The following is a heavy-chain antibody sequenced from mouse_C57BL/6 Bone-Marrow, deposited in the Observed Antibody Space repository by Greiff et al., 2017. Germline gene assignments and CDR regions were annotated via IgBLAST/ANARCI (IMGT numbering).Heavy chain of an antibody. CDR2: IYPGNGDT. D-gene: IGHD4-1*01. Sequence: QVQLQQSGAELVRPGASVKMFCKASGYTFPSYNMHWVKQTPRQGLEWSGAIYPGNGDTSYNQKFKGKATLTVDKTSSTAYMQLSSLTSEDSAVYFCARILWDWGWYFDVWGTGTTVTVSS. CDR3: ARILWDWGWYFDV. V-gene: IGHV1-12*01. J-gene: IGHJ1*03. CDR1: GYTFPSYN.